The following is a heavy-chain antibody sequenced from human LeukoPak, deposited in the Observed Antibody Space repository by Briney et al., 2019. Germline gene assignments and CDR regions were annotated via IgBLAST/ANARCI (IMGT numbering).Heavy chain of an antibody. J-gene: IGHJ4*02. CDR2: ISGGGETT. Sequence: TGGSLRLSCAASGFTFNNYAMNWVRQAPGKWLPWVSSISGGGETTYYADSAKGRFTISRDNSQNTLYLQMNSLRAEDTAVYYCARDLVVSRSVGATEKIDYWGQGALVTVSS. D-gene: IGHD1-26*01. V-gene: IGHV3-23*01. CDR1: GFTFNNYA. CDR3: ARDLVVSRSVGATEKIDY.